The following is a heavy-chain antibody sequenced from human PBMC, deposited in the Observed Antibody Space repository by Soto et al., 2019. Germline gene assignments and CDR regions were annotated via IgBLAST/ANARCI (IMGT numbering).Heavy chain of an antibody. D-gene: IGHD6-19*01. CDR2: ISGSGGST. CDR1: GFTFSSYA. V-gene: IGHV3-23*01. Sequence: GGSLRLSCAASGFTFSSYAMSWVRQAPGKRLEWVAGISGSGGSTYYADPVKGRFTISRDNSKNTLYLQMNSLRAEDTAVFYCAKVLYTSGCPANFDYWGQGTQVTVSS. J-gene: IGHJ4*02. CDR3: AKVLYTSGCPANFDY.